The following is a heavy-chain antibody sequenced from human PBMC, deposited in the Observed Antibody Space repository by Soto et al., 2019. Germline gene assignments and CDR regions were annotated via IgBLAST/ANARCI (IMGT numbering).Heavy chain of an antibody. D-gene: IGHD3-9*01. CDR3: ARDHRAYYDILTGYPVDY. V-gene: IGHV3-21*01. J-gene: IGHJ4*02. Sequence: LTCTVSGGSVSSYYWSWIRQPPGKGLEWVSSISSSSSYIYYADSVKGRFTISRDNAKNSLYLQMNSLRAEDTAVYYCARDHRAYYDILTGYPVDYWGQGTLVTVSS. CDR2: ISSSSSYI. CDR1: GGSVSSYY.